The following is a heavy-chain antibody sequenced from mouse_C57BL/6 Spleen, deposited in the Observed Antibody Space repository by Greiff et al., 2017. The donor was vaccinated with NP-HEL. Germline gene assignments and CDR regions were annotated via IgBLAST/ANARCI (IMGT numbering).Heavy chain of an antibody. CDR2: IYPGSGST. CDR3: ARRTRDAMDY. V-gene: IGHV1-55*01. Sequence: VQLQQPGTELVKPGASVKLSCKASGYTFTSYWITWVKQRPGQGLEWIGDIYPGSGSTNYNEKFKSKATLTVDTSSSTAYMQLSSLTSEDSAVDYCARRTRDAMDYWGQGTSVTVSS. CDR1: GYTFTSYW. J-gene: IGHJ4*01.